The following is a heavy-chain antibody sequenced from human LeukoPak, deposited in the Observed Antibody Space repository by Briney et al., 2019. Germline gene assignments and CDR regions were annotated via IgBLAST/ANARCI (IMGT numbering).Heavy chain of an antibody. CDR3: AFPVREPQL. CDR2: IGNDGSDK. D-gene: IGHD3-10*01. V-gene: IGHV3-7*01. Sequence: GGSLRLSCTVSGFPFTTYYMGWLRHTAGKGLEWVAMIGNDGSDKYYVGSLEGRFTISRDNAKNSLFLQMSSLTAEDTALYYCAFPVREPQLWGRGTLVTVSS. J-gene: IGHJ1*01. CDR1: GFPFTTYY.